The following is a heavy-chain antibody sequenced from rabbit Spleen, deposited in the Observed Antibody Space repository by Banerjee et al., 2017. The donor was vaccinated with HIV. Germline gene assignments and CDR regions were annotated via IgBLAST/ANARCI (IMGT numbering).Heavy chain of an antibody. V-gene: IGHV1S40*01. J-gene: IGHJ6*01. Sequence: QSLEESGGDLVKPGASLTLTCTASGFSFSDRDVMCWVRQAPGKGLEWIACINTATGKPVYASWAKGRFTISRTSSTTVTLHMTSLTAADTATYFCARDTSSSFSSYGMDLWGQGTLVTVS. CDR1: GFSFSDRDV. CDR2: INTATGKP. D-gene: IGHD1-1*01. CDR3: ARDTSSSFSSYGMDL.